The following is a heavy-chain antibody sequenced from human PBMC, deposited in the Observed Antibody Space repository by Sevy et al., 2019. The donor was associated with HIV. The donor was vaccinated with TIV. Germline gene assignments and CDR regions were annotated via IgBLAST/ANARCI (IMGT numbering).Heavy chain of an antibody. CDR3: ARGGTPPHMTLDY. V-gene: IGHV3-30-3*01. D-gene: IGHD1-1*01. Sequence: GGSLRLSCAASGFTFSSYAMHWVRQAPGKGLEWVAVISYDGSNKYYADSVKGRFTISRDNSKNTLYLQMNSLRAEDTAVYYCARGGTPPHMTLDYWGQGTLVTVSS. CDR1: GFTFSSYA. J-gene: IGHJ4*02. CDR2: ISYDGSNK.